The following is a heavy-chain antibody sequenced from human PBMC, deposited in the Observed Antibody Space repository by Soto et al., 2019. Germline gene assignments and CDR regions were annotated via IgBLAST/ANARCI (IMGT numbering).Heavy chain of an antibody. D-gene: IGHD1-7*01. CDR2: IYYSGST. Sequence: SETLSLTCTVSGGSISSYYWSWIRQPPGEGLEWIGYIYYSGSTNYNPSLKSRVTISVDTSKNQFSLKLSSVTAADTAVYYCARDSLRYNWNYGGFDYWGQGTLVTVS. V-gene: IGHV4-59*01. CDR1: GGSISSYY. J-gene: IGHJ4*02. CDR3: ARDSLRYNWNYGGFDY.